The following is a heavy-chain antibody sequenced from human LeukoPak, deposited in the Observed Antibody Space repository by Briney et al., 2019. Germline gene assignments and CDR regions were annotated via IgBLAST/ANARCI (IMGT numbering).Heavy chain of an antibody. V-gene: IGHV3-53*01. CDR3: ARVIVSGYYDAFDM. J-gene: IGHJ3*02. CDR1: GFTVSSNY. CDR2: IYSGGST. Sequence: QPGGSLRLSCAASGFTVSSNYMSWVRQAPGTGLEWVSIIYSGGSTYYADSVKGRFTISRDNSKNTLYLQIDSLRAEDTAVYHCARVIVSGYYDAFDMWGQGTMVTVSS. D-gene: IGHD3-3*01.